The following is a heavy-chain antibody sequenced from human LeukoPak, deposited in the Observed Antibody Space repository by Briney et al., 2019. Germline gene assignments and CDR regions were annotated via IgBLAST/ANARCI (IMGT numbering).Heavy chain of an antibody. Sequence: SETLSLTCAVYGGSFSGYYWSWIRQPPGKGLEWIGYIYYSGSTNYNPSLKSRVTISVDTSKNQFSLKLSSVTAADTAVYYCARGRGSSYVDYWGQGTLVTVSS. CDR2: IYYSGST. D-gene: IGHD6-6*01. V-gene: IGHV4-59*01. CDR1: GGSFSGYY. CDR3: ARGRGSSYVDY. J-gene: IGHJ4*02.